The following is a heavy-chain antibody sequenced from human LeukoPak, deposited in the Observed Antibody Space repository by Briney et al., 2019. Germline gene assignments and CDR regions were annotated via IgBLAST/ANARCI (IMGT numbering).Heavy chain of an antibody. V-gene: IGHV3-23*01. CDR1: GFTFSSYA. D-gene: IGHD6-13*01. CDR3: AKAFREYGSSTYSSFDI. CDR2: ITGTT. J-gene: IGHJ3*02. Sequence: GSLRLSCAASGFTFSSYAMSWVRQAPGKGLQWVSTITGTTHYADSVRGRFTISRDNSKNILYLQMNSLSTEDTAIYYCAKAFREYGSSTYSSFDIWGQGTMVTVSS.